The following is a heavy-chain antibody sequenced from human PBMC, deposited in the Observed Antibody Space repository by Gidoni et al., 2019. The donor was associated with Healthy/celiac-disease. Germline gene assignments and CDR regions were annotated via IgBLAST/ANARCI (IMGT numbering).Heavy chain of an antibody. Sequence: EVQLVESAGGLVKPGGSLSLCCPASAFPFRSYSMNWVRQAPGKGLEWVSSISSSSSYIYYADSVKGRFTISRDNAKNSLYLQMNSLRAEDTAVYYCARVWRFGELTGAFDIWGQGTMVTVSS. CDR3: ARVWRFGELTGAFDI. D-gene: IGHD3-10*01. CDR2: ISSSSSYI. V-gene: IGHV3-21*01. J-gene: IGHJ3*02. CDR1: AFPFRSYS.